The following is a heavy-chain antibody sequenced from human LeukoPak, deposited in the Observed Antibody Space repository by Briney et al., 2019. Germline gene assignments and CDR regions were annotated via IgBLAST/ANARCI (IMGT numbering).Heavy chain of an antibody. CDR1: GGSISSGGYY. V-gene: IGHV4-31*03. Sequence: SQTLSLTCTVSGGSISSGGYYWSWIRQHPGTGLEWLGYIYYSGSTYYNPSLKSRVTISVDTSKNQFSLKLSSVTAADTAVYYCARGGYYYDSSGLDYWGQGTLVTVSS. D-gene: IGHD3-22*01. J-gene: IGHJ4*02. CDR3: ARGGYYYDSSGLDY. CDR2: IYYSGST.